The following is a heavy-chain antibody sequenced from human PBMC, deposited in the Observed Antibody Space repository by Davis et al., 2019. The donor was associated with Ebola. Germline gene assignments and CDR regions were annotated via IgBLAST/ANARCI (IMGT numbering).Heavy chain of an antibody. D-gene: IGHD6-13*01. V-gene: IGHV4-38-2*01. J-gene: IGHJ4*02. CDR2: IYYSGST. Sequence: SETLSLTCAVSGYSISSDDYWSWIRQPAGKGLEWIGSIYYSGSTYYNPSLKSRVTISVDTSKNQFSLKLSSVTAADTAVYYCARYLWIGYSSSPFDYWGQGTLVTVSS. CDR3: ARYLWIGYSSSPFDY. CDR1: GYSISSDDY.